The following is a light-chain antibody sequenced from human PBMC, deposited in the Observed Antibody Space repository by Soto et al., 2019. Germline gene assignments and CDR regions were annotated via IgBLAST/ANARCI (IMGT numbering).Light chain of an antibody. CDR1: QSVSSY. CDR2: DAS. V-gene: IGKV3-11*01. CDR3: QQRSNWPPT. J-gene: IGKJ1*01. Sequence: EIVLTQSPATLSLSPGERATLSCRASQSVSSYLAWYQQKPGQAPRLLIYDASTMATGIPARFSGSGSGTDFTLTITILEPEDFAVYYCQQRSNWPPTFGQGTKVEIK.